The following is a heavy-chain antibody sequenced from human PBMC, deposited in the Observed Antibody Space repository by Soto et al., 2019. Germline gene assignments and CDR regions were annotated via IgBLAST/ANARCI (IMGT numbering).Heavy chain of an antibody. J-gene: IGHJ4*02. CDR3: ARVGNNGWPLEYDY. Sequence: QPQLVKSGAEVRKPGASVKVSCKASGYTFTTYGISWVRQAPGQGLEWMGWIGGYNGDSHNAQTFQARLTMTRNTSTNTAYMELRSLRSDDTAVYYCARVGNNGWPLEYDYGGQGTLVTVSS. CDR1: GYTFTTYG. V-gene: IGHV1-18*04. D-gene: IGHD2-8*01. CDR2: IGGYNGDS.